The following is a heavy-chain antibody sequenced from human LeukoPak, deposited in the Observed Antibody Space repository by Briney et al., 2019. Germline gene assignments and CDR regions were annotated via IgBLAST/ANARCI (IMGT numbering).Heavy chain of an antibody. CDR3: AKDSGLRDIAMFPEGGFDY. CDR2: ISWNSGSI. D-gene: IGHD5-18*01. J-gene: IGHJ4*02. CDR1: GFTFDDYA. Sequence: GRSLRLSCAASGFTFDDYAMHWVRQAPGKGLEWVSGISWNSGSIGYADSVKGRFTISRDNAKNSLYLQMNSLRAEDMALYYCAKDSGLRDIAMFPEGGFDYWGQGTLVTVSS. V-gene: IGHV3-9*03.